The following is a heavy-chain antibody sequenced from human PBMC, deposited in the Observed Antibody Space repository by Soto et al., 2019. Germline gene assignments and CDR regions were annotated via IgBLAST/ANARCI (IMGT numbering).Heavy chain of an antibody. D-gene: IGHD6-13*01. CDR2: IFWNDET. CDR3: ARPAHSSSWLSFSY. J-gene: IGHJ4*02. CDR1: GFSLSNARMG. V-gene: IGHV2-26*01. Sequence: GPVLVKPTETLTLTCTVSGFSLSNARMGVSWIRQPPGKALEWLAHIFWNDETSYSPSLRSRLTISKDTSKSQVVLTMTNMDPVDTATYYCARPAHSSSWLSFSYWGQGTLVTVSS.